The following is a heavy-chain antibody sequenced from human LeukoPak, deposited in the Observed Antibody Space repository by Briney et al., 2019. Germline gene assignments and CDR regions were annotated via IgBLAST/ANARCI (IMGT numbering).Heavy chain of an antibody. V-gene: IGHV3-7*01. CDR3: ARVDPIAVAGDDY. J-gene: IGHJ4*02. CDR1: GITFRTSW. CDR2: IKHDGSEK. D-gene: IGHD6-19*01. Sequence: GGSLRLSCAASGITFRTSWMSWVRQAPGKGLEWVASIKHDGSEKYFVDSVKGRFTISRDNANNSVYLQLSSLRVEDTAMYYCARVDPIAVAGDDYWGQGTQVAVSS.